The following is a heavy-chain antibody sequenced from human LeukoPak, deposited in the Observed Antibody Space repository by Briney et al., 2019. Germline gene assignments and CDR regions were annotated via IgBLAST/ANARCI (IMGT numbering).Heavy chain of an antibody. Sequence: ASVKVSCKASGYTFTSYGISWVRQAPGQGLEWMGWISAYNGNTNYAQKLQGRVTMTTDTSTSTAYMELRSLRSDDTAVYYCARAYDSSGYYSHDYWGQGTLVTVSS. CDR2: ISAYNGNT. CDR3: ARAYDSSGYYSHDY. J-gene: IGHJ4*02. D-gene: IGHD3-22*01. V-gene: IGHV1-18*01. CDR1: GYTFTSYG.